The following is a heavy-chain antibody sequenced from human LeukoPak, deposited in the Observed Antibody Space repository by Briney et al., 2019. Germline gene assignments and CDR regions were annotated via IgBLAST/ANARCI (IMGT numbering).Heavy chain of an antibody. V-gene: IGHV4-38-2*02. CDR3: ARNTGELTLDFDY. CDR2: IYHSGST. D-gene: IGHD1-26*01. Sequence: PSETLSLTCTVSGYSISSGYYWGWIRQPPGKGLEWIGSIYHSGSTDYNPSLKSRVTISIDTSKNQFSLKLSSVTAADTAVYYCARNTGELTLDFDYWGQGTLVTVSS. J-gene: IGHJ4*02. CDR1: GYSISSGYY.